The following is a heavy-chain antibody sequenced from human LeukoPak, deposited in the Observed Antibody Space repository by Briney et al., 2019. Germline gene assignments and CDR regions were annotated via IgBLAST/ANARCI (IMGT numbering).Heavy chain of an antibody. J-gene: IGHJ4*02. CDR3: ARESSSTWYGSLDY. D-gene: IGHD6-13*01. CDR1: GFTFSSYA. V-gene: IGHV3-23*01. Sequence: PGGSLRLSCAATGFTFSSYAMSWVRQAPGKGLEWVSAMTGSGGSTYYADSVKGRFTISGDNSKNTLYLQMNSLRAVDTAVYYCARESSSTWYGSLDYWGQGTLVTVSS. CDR2: MTGSGGST.